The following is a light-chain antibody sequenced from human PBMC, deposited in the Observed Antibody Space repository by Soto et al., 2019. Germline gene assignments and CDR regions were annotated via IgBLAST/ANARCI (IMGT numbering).Light chain of an antibody. CDR1: SSDVGGYNY. Sequence: QSVLTQPASGSGAPRHSSTISCTGTSSDVGGYNYVSWYQQHPGKAPKLMIYDVSNRPSGVSNRFSGSKSGNTASLTISGLHAADEADYYCRSYTRSRPIFGTGTNVTVL. V-gene: IGLV2-14*01. CDR2: DVS. J-gene: IGLJ1*01. CDR3: RSYTRSRPI.